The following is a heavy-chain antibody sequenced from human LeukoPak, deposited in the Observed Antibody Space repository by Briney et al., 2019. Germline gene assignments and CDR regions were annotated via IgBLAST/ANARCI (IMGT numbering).Heavy chain of an antibody. Sequence: SVKVSCKASGYTFTSYGISWVRQAPGQGLEWMGGILPIFGTAKHTQKFQGRVTITADESTSSVYMDLSSLMSGDTAVYYCARARGSFPDAFDFWGQGTMVIVSS. V-gene: IGHV1-69*13. J-gene: IGHJ3*01. CDR1: GYTFTSYG. CDR3: ARARGSFPDAFDF. CDR2: ILPIFGTA. D-gene: IGHD1-26*01.